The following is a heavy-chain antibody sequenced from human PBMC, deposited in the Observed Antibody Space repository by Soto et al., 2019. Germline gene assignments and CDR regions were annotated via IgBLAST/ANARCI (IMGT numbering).Heavy chain of an antibody. Sequence: SVKVSCKASGDTFSTYTITWMRQAPGQGLERMGGIIPRSATSNFAQKFLGRVTITADESTNTAYMELCSLRSEDTAVYYCARDGLVLVPTTVNSDYYYYAMDVWGQGTTVTVSS. D-gene: IGHD2-2*01. V-gene: IGHV1-69*13. J-gene: IGHJ6*02. CDR1: GDTFSTYT. CDR2: IIPRSATS. CDR3: ARDGLVLVPTTVNSDYYYYAMDV.